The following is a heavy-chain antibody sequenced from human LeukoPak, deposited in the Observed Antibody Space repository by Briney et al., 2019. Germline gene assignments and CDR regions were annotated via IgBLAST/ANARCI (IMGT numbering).Heavy chain of an antibody. D-gene: IGHD3-3*01. CDR3: ARGARDYDFWSGYYTGAGMDV. Sequence: ASVNVSFTASGYTFTIYYLHWVRQAPGQGLEWMGRINPNSGGTNYAQKFQGRVTMTRDTSISTAYMELSRLRSDDTAVYYCARGARDYDFWSGYYTGAGMDVWGQGTTVTVSS. CDR1: GYTFTIYY. CDR2: INPNSGGT. V-gene: IGHV1-2*06. J-gene: IGHJ6*02.